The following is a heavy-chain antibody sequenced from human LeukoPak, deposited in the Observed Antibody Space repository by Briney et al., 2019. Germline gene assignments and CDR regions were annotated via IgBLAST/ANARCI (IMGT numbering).Heavy chain of an antibody. CDR1: GFTFSSYS. CDR3: ASARSSTSPIDY. CDR2: ISSSSSYI. Sequence: GGSLRLSCAASGFTFSSYSMNWVRQAPGKGLEWVSSISSSSSYIYYADSVKGRFTISRDNAKNSLYLQMNSLRAEDTAVYYCASARSSTSPIDYWGQGTLVTVSS. V-gene: IGHV3-21*01. D-gene: IGHD2-2*01. J-gene: IGHJ4*02.